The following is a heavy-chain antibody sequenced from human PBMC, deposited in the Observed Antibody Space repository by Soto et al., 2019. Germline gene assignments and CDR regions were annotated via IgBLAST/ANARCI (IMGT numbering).Heavy chain of an antibody. J-gene: IGHJ6*02. V-gene: IGHV1-18*04. CDR2: ISAYNGNT. Sequence: ASVKVSCKASGYTFTSYGISWVRQAPGQGLEWMGWISAYNGNTNYAQKLQGRVTMTTDTSTSTAYMELRSLRSDDTAVYYCARLCSSTSCYVYYYYGMDVWGQGTTVTVS. CDR3: ARLCSSTSCYVYYYYGMDV. D-gene: IGHD2-2*01. CDR1: GYTFTSYG.